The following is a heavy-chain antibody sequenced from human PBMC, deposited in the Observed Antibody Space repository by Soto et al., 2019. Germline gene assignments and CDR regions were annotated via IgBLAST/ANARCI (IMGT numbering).Heavy chain of an antibody. CDR1: GFTFSNAW. J-gene: IGHJ4*02. Sequence: PGGSLRLSCAASGFTFSNAWMSWVRQAPGKGLEWVGRIKSKTDGGTTDYAAPVKGRFTISRDDSKNTLYLQMNSLKTEDTAVYYCTTKWIDYYYDSSGYYAPSDYWGQGTPVTVSS. CDR3: TTKWIDYYYDSSGYYAPSDY. D-gene: IGHD3-22*01. CDR2: IKSKTDGGTT. V-gene: IGHV3-15*01.